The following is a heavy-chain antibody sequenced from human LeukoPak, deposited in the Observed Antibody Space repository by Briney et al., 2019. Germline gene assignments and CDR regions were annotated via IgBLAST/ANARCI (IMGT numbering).Heavy chain of an antibody. V-gene: IGHV1-69*05. D-gene: IGHD3-16*01. CDR2: IIPIFGTA. Sequence: ASVKVSCKASGGTFSSYAISWVRQAPGQGLEWMGRIIPIFGTANYAQKFQGRVTITTDESTSTAYMELSSLRSEDTAVYYCARYRIITFGGVTQYFDYWGQGTLVTVSS. J-gene: IGHJ4*02. CDR1: GGTFSSYA. CDR3: ARYRIITFGGVTQYFDY.